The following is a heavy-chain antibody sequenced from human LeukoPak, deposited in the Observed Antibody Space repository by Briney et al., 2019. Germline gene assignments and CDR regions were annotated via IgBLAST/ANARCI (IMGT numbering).Heavy chain of an antibody. V-gene: IGHV1-24*01. J-gene: IGHJ5*02. CDR1: GYTLTELS. CDR2: FDPEDGEI. CDR3: ATNTILTGYRPNWFDP. D-gene: IGHD3-9*01. Sequence: ASVKVSCKVPGYTLTELSMHWVRQAPGKGLEWMGGFDPEDGEIIYAQKFQGRVTMTEDTSTDTAYMELSSLRSEDTAVYYCATNTILTGYRPNWFDPWGQGTLVTVSS.